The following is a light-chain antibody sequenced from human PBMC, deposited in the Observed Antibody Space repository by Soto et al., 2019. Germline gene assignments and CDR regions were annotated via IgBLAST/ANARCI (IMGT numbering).Light chain of an antibody. J-gene: IGKJ1*01. CDR3: QQYSSSPRT. CDR1: QSISSNY. CDR2: DAS. V-gene: IGKV3-20*01. Sequence: EIVLTQSPGTLSLSPGERATLSYRASQSISSNYLAWYQQKPGQAPRLLIYDASSRATGISDRFSASGSGTDFTLTVSRLEPEDFAVYYCQQYSSSPRTFGQGTKVEIK.